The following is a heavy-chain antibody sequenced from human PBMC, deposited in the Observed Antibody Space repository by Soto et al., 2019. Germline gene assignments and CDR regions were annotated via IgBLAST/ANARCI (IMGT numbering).Heavy chain of an antibody. CDR3: VRIRYQLPSSVLWLDP. Sequence: SETLSLTCAVYGGFLSESYWTWIRQPPGKGLGWIGEINHVGGTNYNPSLKSRVTMSVDTSQNQFSLRLISVTAADTAMYFCVRIRYQLPSSVLWLDPWGQGTTVTVYS. J-gene: IGHJ5*02. CDR1: GGFLSESY. D-gene: IGHD3-16*01. CDR2: INHVGGT. V-gene: IGHV4-34*01.